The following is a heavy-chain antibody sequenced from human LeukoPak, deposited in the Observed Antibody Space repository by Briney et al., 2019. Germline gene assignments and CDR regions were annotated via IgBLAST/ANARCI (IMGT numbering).Heavy chain of an antibody. J-gene: IGHJ3*02. CDR3: ARDLGDSSGYGAFDI. V-gene: IGHV1-69*13. CDR2: IIPIFGTA. CDR1: GGTFSSYA. D-gene: IGHD3-22*01. Sequence: GASVKVSCKASGGTFSSYAISWVRQAPGQGLEWTGGIIPIFGTANYAQKFQGRVTITADESTSTAYMELSSLRSEDTAVYYCARDLGDSSGYGAFDIWGQGTMVTVSS.